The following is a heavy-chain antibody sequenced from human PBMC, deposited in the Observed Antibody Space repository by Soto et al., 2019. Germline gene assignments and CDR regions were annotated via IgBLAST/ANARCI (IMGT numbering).Heavy chain of an antibody. Sequence: ASVKVSCKASGYTFTGYYMHWVRQAPGQGLEWMGWINPNSGGTNYAQKLQGRVTMTRDTSISTAYMELSRLRSDDTAVYYCARGVGSETYYNQYNWFDPWGPGTLVTVSS. D-gene: IGHD3-10*01. CDR2: INPNSGGT. CDR3: ARGVGSETYYNQYNWFDP. CDR1: GYTFTGYY. J-gene: IGHJ5*02. V-gene: IGHV1-2*02.